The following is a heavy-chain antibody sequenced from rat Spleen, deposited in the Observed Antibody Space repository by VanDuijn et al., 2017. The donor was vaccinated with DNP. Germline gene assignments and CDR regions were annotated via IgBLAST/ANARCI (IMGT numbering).Heavy chain of an antibody. D-gene: IGHD1-4*01. V-gene: IGHV3-3*01. CDR2: VNSAGST. CDR1: GYSITSSYR. J-gene: IGHJ4*01. Sequence: EVQLQESGPGLVKPSQSLSLTCSVTGYSITSSYRWNWIRQFPGNKLEWMGSVNSAGSTNYNPSLISRISITRDTSKNQFFLQVNYVTTEDTATYYCARWPGYNPPYAMDAWGQGTSVTVSS. CDR3: ARWPGYNPPYAMDA.